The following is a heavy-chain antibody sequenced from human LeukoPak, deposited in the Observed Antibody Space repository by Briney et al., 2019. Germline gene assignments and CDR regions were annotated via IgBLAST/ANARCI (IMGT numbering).Heavy chain of an antibody. Sequence: PSETLSLTCTVSGDSISSGDYCWNWIRQPPGKGLEWIGHISYSGSTYSTPSLKSRLTMSVGTSKNQFSLQLSSVTAADTAVIYCARVYYYDSSGFYSRDAFDIWGQGTMVTVSS. CDR2: ISYSGST. CDR3: ARVYYYDSSGFYSRDAFDI. J-gene: IGHJ3*02. CDR1: GDSISSGDYC. D-gene: IGHD3-22*01. V-gene: IGHV4-30-4*01.